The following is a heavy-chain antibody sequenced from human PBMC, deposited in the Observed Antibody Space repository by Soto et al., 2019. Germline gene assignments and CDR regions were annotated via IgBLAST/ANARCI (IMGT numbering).Heavy chain of an antibody. CDR1: GYIFTGYY. CDR3: ASDSSGYYYGIGY. D-gene: IGHD3-22*01. V-gene: IGHV1-2*02. Sequence: ASVKVSCKASGYIFTGYYMHWVRQAPGQGLEWMGWINPNSGGTNYAQKFQGRVTMTRDTSISTAYMELSRLRSDDTAVYYCASDSSGYYYGIGYWGQGTLVTVSS. CDR2: INPNSGGT. J-gene: IGHJ4*02.